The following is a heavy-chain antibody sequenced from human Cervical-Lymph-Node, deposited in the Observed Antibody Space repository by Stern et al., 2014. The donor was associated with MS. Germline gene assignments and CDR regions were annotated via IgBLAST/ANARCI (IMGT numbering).Heavy chain of an antibody. J-gene: IGHJ4*02. CDR1: GFTFSDYN. D-gene: IGHD5-24*01. CDR2: ITSSGGST. CDR3: ARDPQRRDGYNFDY. V-gene: IGHV3-11*01. Sequence: VQLVESGGGLVTPGGSLTLSCAASGFTFSDYNMTWIRQAPGKRLEWVAYITSSGGSTHYADSVKGQFTISRDNARNSLDLQLNSLRAEDTAVYYCARDPQRRDGYNFDYWGQGALVTVSS.